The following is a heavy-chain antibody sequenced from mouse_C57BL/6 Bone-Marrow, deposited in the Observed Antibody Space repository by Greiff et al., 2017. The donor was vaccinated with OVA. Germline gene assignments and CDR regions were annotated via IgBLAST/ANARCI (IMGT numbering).Heavy chain of an antibody. V-gene: IGHV2-2*01. J-gene: IGHJ4*01. CDR3: ALYGSSSYYAMDY. CDR2: IWSGGST. CDR1: GFSLTSYG. Sequence: QVQLQQSGPGLVQPSQSLSITCTVSGFSLTSYGVHWVRQSPGKGLEWLGVIWSGGSTDYNAAFISRLSISKDNSKSQVFFKMNSLQADDTAIYYCALYGSSSYYAMDYWGQGTSVTVSS. D-gene: IGHD1-1*01.